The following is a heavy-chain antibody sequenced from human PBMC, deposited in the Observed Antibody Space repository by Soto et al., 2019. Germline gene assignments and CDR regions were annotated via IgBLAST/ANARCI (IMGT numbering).Heavy chain of an antibody. Sequence: QVQLQESGPGLVKPSQTLSLTCTVSGGSISSGGYYWSWIRQYPGKGLEWIGYIYYSGSTYYNPSLKSRVTISVDTSKNQFSLKLSSVTAADTAVYYCARLVRAASQLGGFDYWGQGTLVTVSS. CDR2: IYYSGST. CDR1: GGSISSGGYY. D-gene: IGHD1-1*01. J-gene: IGHJ4*02. V-gene: IGHV4-31*03. CDR3: ARLVRAASQLGGFDY.